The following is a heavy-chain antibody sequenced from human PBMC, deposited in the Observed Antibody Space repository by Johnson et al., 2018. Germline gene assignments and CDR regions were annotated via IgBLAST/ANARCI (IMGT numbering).Heavy chain of an antibody. V-gene: IGHV1-46*01. CDR3: ARGYCSRTNCQKWGYNFDY. Sequence: QVQLVQSGAEVKKPGASVNVSCKASGYTFTSYYMHWVRQAPGQGLEWMGIINPSSGSTNYAQKFKGRVTMTRETSTSTVYMELSSLRSEDTAGYYWARGYCSRTNCQKWGYNFDYGGRGTLVTVPS. J-gene: IGHJ4*02. D-gene: IGHD2-2*01. CDR1: GYTFTSYY. CDR2: INPSSGST.